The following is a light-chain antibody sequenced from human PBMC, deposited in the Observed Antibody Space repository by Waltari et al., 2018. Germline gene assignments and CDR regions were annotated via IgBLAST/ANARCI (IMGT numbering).Light chain of an antibody. Sequence: SVLTQPPSASGPPGQRVTISCSGSSSNLGSHTVNWYQQLPGTAPKLLIYSNNQRPSGVPDRFSGSKSGTSASLAISGLQSEDEADYYCAAWDDSLNGYVFGTGTKVTVL. V-gene: IGLV1-44*01. CDR1: SSNLGSHT. J-gene: IGLJ1*01. CDR3: AAWDDSLNGYV. CDR2: SNN.